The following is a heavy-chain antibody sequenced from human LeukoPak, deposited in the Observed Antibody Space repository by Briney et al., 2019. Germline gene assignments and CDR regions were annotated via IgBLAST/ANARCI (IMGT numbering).Heavy chain of an antibody. V-gene: IGHV1-2*02. CDR3: ARSPGHYDFWSGYYYYFDY. CDR2: TNPNSGGT. D-gene: IGHD3-3*01. J-gene: IGHJ4*02. CDR1: GYTFTGYY. Sequence: ASVKVSCKASGYTFTGYYMHWVRQAPGQGREWMGWTNPNSGGTNYAQKFQGRVTMTRDTSISTAYMELSRLRSDDTAVYYCARSPGHYDFWSGYYYYFDYWGQGTLVTVSS.